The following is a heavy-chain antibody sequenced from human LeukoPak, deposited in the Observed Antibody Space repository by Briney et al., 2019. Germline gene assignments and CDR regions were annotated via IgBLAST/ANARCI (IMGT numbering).Heavy chain of an antibody. CDR3: AREHYYDSSGYFDY. V-gene: IGHV4-39*07. Sequence: PSETLSLTCTVSGGSISSSSYYWVWIRQPPGKGLEWIGSSYYSGSTYYNPSLKSRVTISVDTSKNQFSLKLSSVTAADTAAYYCAREHYYDSSGYFDYWGQGTLVTVSS. D-gene: IGHD3-22*01. J-gene: IGHJ4*02. CDR2: SYYSGST. CDR1: GGSISSSSYY.